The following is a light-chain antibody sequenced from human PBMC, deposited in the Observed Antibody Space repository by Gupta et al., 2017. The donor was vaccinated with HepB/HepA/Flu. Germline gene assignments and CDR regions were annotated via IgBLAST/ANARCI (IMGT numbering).Light chain of an antibody. Sequence: QSVLTQPPSVSGAPGPRVTISCTGSSSNIGAGYDVHWYQQLPGTAPKLLIYGNSNRPSGVPDRFSGSKSGTSASLAITGLQAEDEADYYCQSYDSSLSGGNVVFGGGTKLTVL. J-gene: IGLJ2*01. V-gene: IGLV1-40*01. CDR3: QSYDSSLSGGNVV. CDR1: SSNIGAGYD. CDR2: GNS.